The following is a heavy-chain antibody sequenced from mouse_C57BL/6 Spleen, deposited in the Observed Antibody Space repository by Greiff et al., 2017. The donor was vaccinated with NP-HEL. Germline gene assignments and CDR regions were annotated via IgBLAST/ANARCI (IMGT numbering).Heavy chain of an antibody. Sequence: EVMLVESGGGLVKPGGSLKLSCAASGFTFSDYGMHWVRQAPEKGLEWVAYISSGSSTIYYADTVKGRFTISRDNAKNTLFLQMTSLRSEDTAMYYCARFHTWGAMDYWGQGTSVTVSS. CDR2: ISSGSSTI. J-gene: IGHJ4*01. CDR1: GFTFSDYG. V-gene: IGHV5-17*01. CDR3: ARFHTWGAMDY.